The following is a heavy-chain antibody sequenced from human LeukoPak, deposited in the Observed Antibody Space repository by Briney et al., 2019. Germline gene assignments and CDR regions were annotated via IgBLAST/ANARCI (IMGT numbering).Heavy chain of an antibody. CDR3: AKAVGGAYFDY. D-gene: IGHD1-26*01. CDR2: LSGSGGST. Sequence: GGSLRLSCAASGFTFSSYGMSWVRQAPGKGREGVSALSGSGGSTYYADSVKGRFTISRDNSKNTLYLQMNSLRAEDTAVYYCAKAVGGAYFDYWGQGTLVTVSS. V-gene: IGHV3-23*01. CDR1: GFTFSSYG. J-gene: IGHJ4*02.